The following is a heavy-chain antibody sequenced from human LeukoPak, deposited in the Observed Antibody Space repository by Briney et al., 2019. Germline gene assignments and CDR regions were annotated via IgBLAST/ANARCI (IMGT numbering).Heavy chain of an antibody. CDR1: GFTFSSYS. CDR2: ISSSSSTI. J-gene: IGHJ3*02. V-gene: IGHV3-48*01. CDR3: ARGGGSLRRGAFDI. Sequence: GGSLRLSCAASGFTFSSYSMNWFRQAPGKGREWVSYISSSSSTIYYADSVKGRFTISRDNAKNSLYLQMNSLRAEDTAVYYCARGGGSLRRGAFDIWGQGTMVTVSS. D-gene: IGHD1-26*01.